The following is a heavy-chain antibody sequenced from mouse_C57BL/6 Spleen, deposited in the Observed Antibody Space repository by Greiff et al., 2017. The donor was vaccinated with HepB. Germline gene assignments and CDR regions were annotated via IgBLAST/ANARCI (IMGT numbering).Heavy chain of an antibody. CDR1: GYTFTDYY. CDR2: INPNNGGT. J-gene: IGHJ3*01. D-gene: IGHD2-5*01. CDR3: ARRDSKKGSWFAY. V-gene: IGHV1-26*01. Sequence: EVQLQQSGPELVKPGASVKISCKASGYTFTDYYMNWVKQSHGKSLEWIGDINPNNGGTSYNQKFKGKATLTVDKSSSTAYMELRSLTSEDSAVYYCARRDSKKGSWFAYWGQGTLVTVSA.